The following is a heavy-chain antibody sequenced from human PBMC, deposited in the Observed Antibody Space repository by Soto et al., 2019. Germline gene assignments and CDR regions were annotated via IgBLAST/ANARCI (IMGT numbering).Heavy chain of an antibody. Sequence: GGSLRLSCAASGFTFSDYYMSWIRQAPGKGLEWVSYISSSGSTIYYADSVKGRFTISRDNAKNSLYLQMNSLRAEDTAVYYCARDSYYDRYWFDPWGQGTLVTVSS. V-gene: IGHV3-11*01. CDR2: ISSSGSTI. D-gene: IGHD3-22*01. J-gene: IGHJ5*02. CDR3: ARDSYYDRYWFDP. CDR1: GFTFSDYY.